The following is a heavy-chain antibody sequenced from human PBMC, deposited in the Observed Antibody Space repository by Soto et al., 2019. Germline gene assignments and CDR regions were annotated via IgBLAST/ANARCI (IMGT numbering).Heavy chain of an antibody. Sequence: GGSLTRSCAASGLTVSSNYMNWVRQAPGKGLEWVSVIYSGGTTYFADSVKGRFTISRDDSKNTLYLQMNSLRGEDTAVYYCARATTRRGWFDPWGQGTLVTVSS. J-gene: IGHJ5*01. CDR1: GLTVSSNY. D-gene: IGHD4-4*01. CDR3: ARATTRRGWFDP. V-gene: IGHV3-53*01. CDR2: IYSGGTT.